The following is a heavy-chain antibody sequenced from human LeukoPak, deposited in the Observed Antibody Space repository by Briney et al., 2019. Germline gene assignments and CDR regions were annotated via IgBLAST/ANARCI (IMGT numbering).Heavy chain of an antibody. CDR3: AREGIVGATSY. J-gene: IGHJ4*02. D-gene: IGHD1-26*01. V-gene: IGHV3-7*01. CDR2: IKQDGSEK. CDR1: GFTFSSYW. Sequence: GGSLRLSCAASGFTFSSYWMSWVRQAPGKGLEWVVNIKQDGSEKYYVDSVKGRFTISRDNAKNSLYLQMNSLRAEDTAVYYCAREGIVGATSYWGQGTLVTVSS.